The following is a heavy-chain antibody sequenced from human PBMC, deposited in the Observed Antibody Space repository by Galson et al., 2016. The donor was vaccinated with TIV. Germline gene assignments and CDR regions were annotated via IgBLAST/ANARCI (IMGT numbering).Heavy chain of an antibody. CDR1: GYTFNNYE. CDR2: IKPNSGET. J-gene: IGHJ5*02. Sequence: SVKVSCKASGYTFNNYEINWVRQASGQGLEWMGCIKPNSGETGFAQRFQDRVTMTTDTSISTAYLELRSLTSEDTAVYYCARVRDIRVGPGGMTGGSNGGWFDPWGQGTLVTVSS. CDR3: ARVRDIRVGPGGMTGGSNGGWFDP. D-gene: IGHD2-2*01. V-gene: IGHV1-8*01.